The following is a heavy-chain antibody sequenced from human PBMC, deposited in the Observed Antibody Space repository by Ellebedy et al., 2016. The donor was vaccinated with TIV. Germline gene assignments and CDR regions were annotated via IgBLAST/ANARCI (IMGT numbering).Heavy chain of an antibody. CDR2: ISISGDNT. Sequence: GGSLRLXXAASGFTFNNNAMNWVRQAPGKGLEWVSAISISGDNTYYADSVKGRFTISRDNSKNTLYLQMNSLRAEDTAVYYCAREFKSYSGSGSHASLDYWGQGTLITVST. J-gene: IGHJ4*02. V-gene: IGHV3-23*01. D-gene: IGHD3-10*01. CDR3: AREFKSYSGSGSHASLDY. CDR1: GFTFNNNA.